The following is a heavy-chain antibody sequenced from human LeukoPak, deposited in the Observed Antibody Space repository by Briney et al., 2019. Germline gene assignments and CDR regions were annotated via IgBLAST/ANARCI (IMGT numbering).Heavy chain of an antibody. Sequence: SETLSLTCTVSGGSISSYYWSWIQQPPGKGLEWIGYIYYSGSTNYNPSLKSRVTISVDTSKNQFSLKLSSVTAADTAVYYCARMKVGATDYWGQGTLVTVSS. V-gene: IGHV4-59*08. CDR2: IYYSGST. J-gene: IGHJ4*02. D-gene: IGHD1-26*01. CDR3: ARMKVGATDY. CDR1: GGSISSYY.